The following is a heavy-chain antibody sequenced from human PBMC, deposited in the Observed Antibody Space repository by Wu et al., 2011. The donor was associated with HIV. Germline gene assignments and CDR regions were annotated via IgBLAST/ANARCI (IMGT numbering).Heavy chain of an antibody. Sequence: VQLVESGGGLVKPGGSLRLSCAASGFTFSSSSMNWVRQAPGKGLEWVSSVTSSSSYMYYSDSVRGRFTISRDNAKNSLYLQMNSLRAEDTAVYYCARDHSSEASAGRFDYXGPGNGGHRL. CDR1: GFTFSSSS. CDR3: ARDHSSEASAGRFDY. D-gene: IGHD2-15*01. J-gene: IGHJ4*02. V-gene: IGHV3-21*01. CDR2: VTSSSSYM.